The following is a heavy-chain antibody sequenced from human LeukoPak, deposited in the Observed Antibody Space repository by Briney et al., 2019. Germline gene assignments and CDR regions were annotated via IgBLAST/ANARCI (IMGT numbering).Heavy chain of an antibody. J-gene: IGHJ4*02. D-gene: IGHD3-10*01. CDR2: ISGSGGST. CDR3: AKDGEGGSGSYYYYFDY. CDR1: GFTFSSYA. Sequence: GGSLRLSCAASGFTFSSYAMSWVRQAPGKGLEGVSAISGSGGSTYYADSVKGRFTISRDNSKNTLYLQMNSLRAEDTAVYYCAKDGEGGSGSYYYYFDYWGQGTLVTVSS. V-gene: IGHV3-23*01.